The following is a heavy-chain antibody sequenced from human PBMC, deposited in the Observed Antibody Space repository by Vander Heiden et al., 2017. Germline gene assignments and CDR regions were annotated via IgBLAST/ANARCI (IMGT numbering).Heavy chain of an antibody. J-gene: IGHJ6*02. CDR2: IIPIFGTA. Sequence: QVQPVQSGAEVKKPGSSVKVCCKASGGTFSSYAISWVRQAPGQGLEWMGGIIPIFGTAHYAQKFQGRVTITADESTSTAYMELSSLRSEDTAVYYCASPTGATTRYYYYGMDVWGQGTTVTVSS. CDR1: GGTFSSYA. CDR3: ASPTGATTRYYYYGMDV. D-gene: IGHD1-26*01. V-gene: IGHV1-69*01.